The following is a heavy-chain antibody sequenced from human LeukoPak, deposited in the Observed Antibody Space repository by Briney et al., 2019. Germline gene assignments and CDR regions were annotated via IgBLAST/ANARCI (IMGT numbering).Heavy chain of an antibody. V-gene: IGHV4-30-4*08. CDR3: ARGQVPAAYDY. D-gene: IGHD2-2*01. J-gene: IGHJ4*02. CDR2: IYYSGST. CDR1: GGSISSGGYY. Sequence: SQTLSLTCTVSGGSISSGGYYWSWIRQPPGKGLEWIGYIYYSGSTYYNPSLKSRVTISVDTSKNQFSLKLSSVTAADTAVYYCARGQVPAAYDYWGQGTLVTVSS.